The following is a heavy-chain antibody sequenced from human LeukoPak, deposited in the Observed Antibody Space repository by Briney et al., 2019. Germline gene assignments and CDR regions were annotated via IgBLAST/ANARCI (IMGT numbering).Heavy chain of an antibody. Sequence: ASVKVSCKVSGYTLTELSMHWVRQAPGKGLEWMGGFDPEDGETIYAQKFQGRVTMTEDTSTDTAYMELSSLRSEDTAVYYCATDSSSWYGRGRWGQGTLVTVSS. V-gene: IGHV1-24*01. CDR2: FDPEDGET. CDR3: ATDSSSWYGRGR. J-gene: IGHJ4*02. D-gene: IGHD6-13*01. CDR1: GYTLTELS.